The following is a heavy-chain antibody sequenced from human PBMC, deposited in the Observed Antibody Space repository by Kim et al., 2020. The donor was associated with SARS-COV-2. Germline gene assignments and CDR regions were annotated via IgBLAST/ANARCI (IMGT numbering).Heavy chain of an antibody. Sequence: ASVKVSCKASGYTFTSYGISWVRQAPGQGLEWMGWISAYNGYTNYAQKLQGRVTMTTDTSTTTVYMELGSLRSDDTAVYYCARGSVVRGVIGLISPYYYYGMDVCGQGTTVTVSS. CDR1: GYTFTSYG. D-gene: IGHD3-10*01. J-gene: IGHJ6*02. V-gene: IGHV1-18*01. CDR3: ARGSVVRGVIGLISPYYYYGMDV. CDR2: ISAYNGYT.